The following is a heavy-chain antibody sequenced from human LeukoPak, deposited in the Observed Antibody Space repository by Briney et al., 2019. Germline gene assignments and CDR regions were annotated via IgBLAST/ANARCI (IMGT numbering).Heavy chain of an antibody. D-gene: IGHD2-15*01. Sequence: GGSLRLSCAASGFTFSRHWMYWVRQAPGKGLEWVANVKQDGSAKPYVDSVKGRFTISRDNAKNSLFLQMNSLRAEDTAVYYCARDNGWSADFWGQGTLVTVSS. J-gene: IGHJ4*02. V-gene: IGHV3-7*03. CDR2: VKQDGSAK. CDR1: GFTFSRHW. CDR3: ARDNGWSADF.